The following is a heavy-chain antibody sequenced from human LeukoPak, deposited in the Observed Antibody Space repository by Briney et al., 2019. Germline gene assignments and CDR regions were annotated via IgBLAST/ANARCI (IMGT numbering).Heavy chain of an antibody. J-gene: IGHJ3*02. V-gene: IGHV3-9*01. Sequence: PGRSLRLSCAASGFTFDDYAMHWVRQAPGKGLEWVSGISCNSGSIGYADSVKGRFTISRDNAKNSLYLQMNSLRAEDTALYYCAKDIVYDSSGYISAFDIWGQGTMVTVSS. CDR3: AKDIVYDSSGYISAFDI. D-gene: IGHD3-22*01. CDR2: ISCNSGSI. CDR1: GFTFDDYA.